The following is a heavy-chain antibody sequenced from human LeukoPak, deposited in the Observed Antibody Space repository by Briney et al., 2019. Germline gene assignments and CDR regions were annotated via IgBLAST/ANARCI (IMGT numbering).Heavy chain of an antibody. D-gene: IGHD6-13*01. CDR1: GGSISSYY. J-gene: IGHJ3*02. V-gene: IGHV4-59*01. CDR3: ARMKYSSSWYRSFDI. CDR2: IYYSGST. Sequence: SETLSLTCTVSGGSISSYYWSWIRQPPGKGLEWIGYIYYSGSTNYNPSLKSRVTISVDTSKNQFSLKLSSVTAADTAVYHCARMKYSSSWYRSFDIWGQGTMVTVSS.